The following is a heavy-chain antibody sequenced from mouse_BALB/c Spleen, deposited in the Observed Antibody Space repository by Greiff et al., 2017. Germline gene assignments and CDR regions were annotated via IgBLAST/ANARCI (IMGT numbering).Heavy chain of an antibody. J-gene: IGHJ3*01. CDR3: AREDDYDSFAY. CDR2: INPSTGYT. V-gene: IGHV1-7*01. CDR1: GYTFTSYW. D-gene: IGHD2-4*01. Sequence: VQLQQSGAELAKPGASVKMSCKASGYTFTSYWMHWVKQRPGQGLEWIGYINPSTGYTEYNQKFKDKATLTADKSSSTAYMQLSSLTSEDSAVYYCAREDDYDSFAYWGQGTLVTVSA.